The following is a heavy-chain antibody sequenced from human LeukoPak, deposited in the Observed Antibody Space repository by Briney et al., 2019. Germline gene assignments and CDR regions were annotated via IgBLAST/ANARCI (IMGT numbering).Heavy chain of an antibody. D-gene: IGHD1-26*01. Sequence: PGGSLRLSCAVSGFTVRDNYLNWVRQTPGKGLECVSVLYSGGAAYYADSVKGRFTISRDNAKNTLYLQMNSLRAEDTAVYYCARGSGSYSYDAFDIWGQGTMVTVSS. V-gene: IGHV3-53*01. J-gene: IGHJ3*02. CDR1: GFTVRDNY. CDR3: ARGSGSYSYDAFDI. CDR2: LYSGGAA.